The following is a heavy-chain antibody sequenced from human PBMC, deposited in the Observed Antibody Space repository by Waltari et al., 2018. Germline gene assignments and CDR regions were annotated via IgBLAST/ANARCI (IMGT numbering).Heavy chain of an antibody. D-gene: IGHD2-15*01. CDR2: INPNSGGT. CDR1: GYTFPGSH. J-gene: IGHJ4*02. Sequence: QVQLAQSAAEVTKPGPSVKVSCTASGYTFPGSHMHWVRQAPGQGLEWMERINPNSGGTNYAQKFQGKVTMTRDTSISTAYMGLSRLRSDDTAVYYCARGACSGGSCWVLRRLYWGQGTLVTVSS. V-gene: IGHV1-2*06. CDR3: ARGACSGGSCWVLRRLY.